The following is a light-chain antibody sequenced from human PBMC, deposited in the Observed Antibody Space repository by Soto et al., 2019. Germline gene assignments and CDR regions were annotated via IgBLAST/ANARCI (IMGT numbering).Light chain of an antibody. V-gene: IGKV3-20*01. CDR3: QQFGKTALR. CDR2: GAS. Sequence: EIVLTQSPGTLSLSPGDRATLSCRASQSFGGNSLAWYQQRPGQAPRFLIYGASAEAISIPDRFRGRGSGTDFTLTISRQEHEDFGLYYCQQFGKTALRLGGRTRVEMK. CDR1: QSFGGNS. J-gene: IGKJ4*01.